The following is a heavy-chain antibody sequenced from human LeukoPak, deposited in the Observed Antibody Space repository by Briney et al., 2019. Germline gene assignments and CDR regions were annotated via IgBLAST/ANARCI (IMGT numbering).Heavy chain of an antibody. CDR2: IFSSGST. J-gene: IGHJ4*02. D-gene: IGHD3-22*01. CDR3: ARHYYDRSDSYSLDY. CDR1: GGSISGYY. Sequence: SETLSLTCTASGGSISGYYWSWIRQPPGKGLEWLGYIFSSGSTNYNPSLKSRVTISEDTSVNQFSLKLSSVTAADTAVYYCARHYYDRSDSYSLDYWGQGTLVTVSS. V-gene: IGHV4-59*08.